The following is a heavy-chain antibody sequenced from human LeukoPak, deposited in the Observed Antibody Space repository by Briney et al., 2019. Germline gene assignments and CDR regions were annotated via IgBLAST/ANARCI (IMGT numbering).Heavy chain of an antibody. CDR2: TYYGSKWHT. CDR3: ARGVWDIVVVSASRAYYYYMDV. Sequence: PSQTLSLTCAISGDSVSTNSAAWNWIRQSPSRGLEWLGRTYYGSKWHTDYAVSVKSRITFKPDTSKNQFSLQLRSVTPEDTAVYYCARGVWDIVVVSASRAYYYYMDVWGKGTTVTVS. J-gene: IGHJ6*03. CDR1: GDSVSTNSAA. D-gene: IGHD2-2*01. V-gene: IGHV6-1*01.